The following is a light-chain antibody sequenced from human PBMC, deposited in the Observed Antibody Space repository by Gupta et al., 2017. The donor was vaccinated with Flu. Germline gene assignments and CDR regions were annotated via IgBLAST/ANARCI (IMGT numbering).Light chain of an antibody. CDR3: LKDGNSPIT. CDR1: QSVGSSY. V-gene: IGKV3-20*01. J-gene: IGKJ4*01. Sequence: EIVLTHSPGILSLSPGERATLSCRVSQSVGSSYLAWYQQRPGQSPSLLIYRVSSRATGIPDRFSGSGSGTEFTLTISRLEPEDFAVYYCLKDGNSPITFGGGTKVDI. CDR2: RVS.